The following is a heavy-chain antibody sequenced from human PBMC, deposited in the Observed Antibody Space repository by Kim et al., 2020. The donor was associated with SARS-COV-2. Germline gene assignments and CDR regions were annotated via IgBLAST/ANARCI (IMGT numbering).Heavy chain of an antibody. D-gene: IGHD7-27*01. J-gene: IGHJ5*02. CDR3: ARDRGANWGENWFDP. Sequence: DSVKGRFTIARDNSKNTLYLQMNSLRAEDTAVYYCARDRGANWGENWFDPWGQGTLVTVSS. V-gene: IGHV3-30*07.